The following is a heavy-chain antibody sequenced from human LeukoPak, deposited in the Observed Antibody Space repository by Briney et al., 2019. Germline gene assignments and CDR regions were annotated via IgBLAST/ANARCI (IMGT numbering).Heavy chain of an antibody. D-gene: IGHD2-2*02. CDR2: IYHSGST. J-gene: IGHJ3*02. Sequence: SETLSLTCTVSGGSISSGGYYWSWIRQPPGKGLEWIGYIYHSGSTYYNPSLKSRVTISVDRSKNQFSLKLSSVTAADTAVYYCARESGYCSSTSCYRGDDAFDIWGQGTMVTVSS. CDR1: GGSISSGGYY. V-gene: IGHV4-30-2*01. CDR3: ARESGYCSSTSCYRGDDAFDI.